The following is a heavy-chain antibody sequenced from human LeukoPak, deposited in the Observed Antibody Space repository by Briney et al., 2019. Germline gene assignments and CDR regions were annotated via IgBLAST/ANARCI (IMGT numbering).Heavy chain of an antibody. CDR3: ARGCPPNMFYYDTSGYKACFDY. Sequence: GESLKISCKGSGYKFTSKWIGWVRHMPGKGLEWMGIIYPGDSDTTYSPSFQGQVTISADKSISTGYLQWSSLKASDTAMYYCARGCPPNMFYYDTSGYKACFDYWGQGTLVTVSS. V-gene: IGHV5-51*01. J-gene: IGHJ4*02. D-gene: IGHD3-22*01. CDR1: GYKFTSKW. CDR2: IYPGDSDT.